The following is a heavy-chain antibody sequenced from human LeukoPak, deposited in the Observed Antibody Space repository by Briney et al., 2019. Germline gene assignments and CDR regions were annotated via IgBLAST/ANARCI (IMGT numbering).Heavy chain of an antibody. CDR3: ARDRSYYDSSGYYYYYGMDV. Sequence: PGGSLRLSCAASGFTVSSNYMSWVRQAPGKGLEWVSVIYSGGSTYYADSVKGRFTISRDNSKNTLYLQMNSLRAEDTAVYYCARDRSYYDSSGYYYYYGMDVWGQGTTVTVSS. V-gene: IGHV3-66*01. D-gene: IGHD3-22*01. CDR2: IYSGGST. CDR1: GFTVSSNY. J-gene: IGHJ6*02.